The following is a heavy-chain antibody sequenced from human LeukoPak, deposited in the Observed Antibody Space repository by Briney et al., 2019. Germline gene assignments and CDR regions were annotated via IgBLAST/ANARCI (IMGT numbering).Heavy chain of an antibody. CDR2: ISYDGSNK. J-gene: IGHJ4*02. Sequence: GGSLRLSCAASGFTFSSYAMHWVRQAPGKRLEWVAVISYDGSNKYYADSVKGRFTISRDNSKNTLYLQMNSLRAEDTAVYYCARDRVGYYSKSTFDYWGQGTLVTVSS. CDR1: GFTFSSYA. V-gene: IGHV3-30-3*01. CDR3: ARDRVGYYSKSTFDY. D-gene: IGHD2-8*01.